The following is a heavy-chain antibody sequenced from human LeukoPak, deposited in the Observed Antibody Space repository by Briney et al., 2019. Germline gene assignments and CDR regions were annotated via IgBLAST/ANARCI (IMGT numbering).Heavy chain of an antibody. Sequence: GGSLRLSCAASGFTFSGYSMNWVRQAPGKGLEWVSSISSSSSYIYYADSVKGRFTISRDNAKNSLYLQMNSLRAEDTAVYYCARADPPRARDFDIWGQGTMVTVSS. CDR2: ISSSSSYI. D-gene: IGHD5-24*01. CDR3: ARADPPRARDFDI. J-gene: IGHJ3*02. CDR1: GFTFSGYS. V-gene: IGHV3-21*01.